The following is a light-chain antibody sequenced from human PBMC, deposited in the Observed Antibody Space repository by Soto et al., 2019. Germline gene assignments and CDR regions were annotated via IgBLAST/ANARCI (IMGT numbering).Light chain of an antibody. CDR1: QTVSNK. CDR3: HQRKSWPRT. V-gene: IGKV3-11*01. Sequence: IVMKQSPATLSVSPGERATLSCRASQTVSNKLAWYQHKPGQAPRLLIYDTSNRATGIPARFSGSGSGTDFTLTISRLEPEDFAVYYCHQRKSWPRTFGQGTKVDIK. J-gene: IGKJ1*01. CDR2: DTS.